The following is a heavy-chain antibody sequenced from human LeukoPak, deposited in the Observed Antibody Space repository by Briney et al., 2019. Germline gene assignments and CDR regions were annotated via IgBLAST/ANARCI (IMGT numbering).Heavy chain of an antibody. D-gene: IGHD3-9*01. CDR3: AKRFDWQYYFDY. CDR2: ISGSGGTT. J-gene: IGHJ4*02. V-gene: IGHV3-23*01. CDR1: GFTFSSYA. Sequence: GGSLRLSCAASGFTFSSYAMSWVRQAPGKGLEWVSPISGSGGTTYYADSVKGRFTISRDNSKNTLYLQMNSLRAEDTAVYYCAKRFDWQYYFDYWGQGTLDTVSS.